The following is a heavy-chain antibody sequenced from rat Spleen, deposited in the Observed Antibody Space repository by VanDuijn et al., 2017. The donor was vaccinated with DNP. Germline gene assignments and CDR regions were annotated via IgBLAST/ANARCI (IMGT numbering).Heavy chain of an antibody. V-gene: IGHV5-25*01. CDR3: ATHAHWFAY. CDR2: ISTGGGNT. CDR1: GFTFNKYW. Sequence: EVQLVESGGGLVQPGRSMKLSCAASGFTFNKYWMAWIRQVPGRGLEWVASISTGGGNTYYRDSVKGRFTISRDNAKSTLYLQMDSLRSEDTATYYCATHAHWFAYWGQGTLVTVSS. J-gene: IGHJ3*01.